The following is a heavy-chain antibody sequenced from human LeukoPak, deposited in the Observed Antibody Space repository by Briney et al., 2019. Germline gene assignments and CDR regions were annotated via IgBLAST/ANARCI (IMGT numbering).Heavy chain of an antibody. Sequence: PGGSLRLSCAASGFTFSSYAMSWVRQAPGKGLEWVSAISGSGGSTYYADSVKGRFTISRDNSKNTLYLQMNSLRAEDTAVYYCAKDFEIGFWPAGTWPFGYWGQGTLVSVSS. CDR1: GFTFSSYA. V-gene: IGHV3-23*01. D-gene: IGHD6-13*01. CDR3: AKDFEIGFWPAGTWPFGY. J-gene: IGHJ4*02. CDR2: ISGSGGST.